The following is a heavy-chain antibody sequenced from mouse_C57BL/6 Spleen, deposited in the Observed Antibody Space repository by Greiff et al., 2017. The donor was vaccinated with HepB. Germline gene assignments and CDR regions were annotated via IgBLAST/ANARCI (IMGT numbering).Heavy chain of an antibody. CDR1: GYTFTDYE. Sequence: QVQLKQSGAELVRPGASVTLSCKASGYTFTDYEMHWVKQTPVHGLEWIGAIDPETGGTAYNQKFKGKAILTADKSSSTAYMELRSLTSEDSAVYYCTRERTPGSSYDYAMDYWGQGTSVTVSS. CDR2: IDPETGGT. D-gene: IGHD1-1*01. V-gene: IGHV1-15*01. CDR3: TRERTPGSSYDYAMDY. J-gene: IGHJ4*01.